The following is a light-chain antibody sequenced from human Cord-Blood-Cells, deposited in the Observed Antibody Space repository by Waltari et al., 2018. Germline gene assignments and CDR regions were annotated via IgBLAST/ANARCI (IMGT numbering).Light chain of an antibody. Sequence: QSDLTQPASVSGSPGQSNTISCTGTSSDVGSYNIVSLYQQHPGKAPKLMIYEGSKRPSGVSNRFSGSKSGNTASLTISGLQAEDEADYYCCSYAGSRVFGGGTKLTVL. J-gene: IGLJ3*02. CDR3: CSYAGSRV. V-gene: IGLV2-23*01. CDR1: SSDVGSYNI. CDR2: EGS.